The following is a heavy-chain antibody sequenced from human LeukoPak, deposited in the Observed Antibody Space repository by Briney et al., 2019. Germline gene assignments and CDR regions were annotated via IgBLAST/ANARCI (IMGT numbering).Heavy chain of an antibody. D-gene: IGHD3-22*01. CDR1: GGSFSAFF. Sequence: SETLSLTCAVSGGSFSAFFWRWIRQPPGKGLEWIGDVGHSGSADYNPSLKSRVTVSADPSKTQFSLKLTSVTAADTAAYYCATRGDYSDTSGNSYDALDIWGQGTMVTVSS. CDR2: VGHSGSA. J-gene: IGHJ3*02. CDR3: ATRGDYSDTSGNSYDALDI. V-gene: IGHV4-34*01.